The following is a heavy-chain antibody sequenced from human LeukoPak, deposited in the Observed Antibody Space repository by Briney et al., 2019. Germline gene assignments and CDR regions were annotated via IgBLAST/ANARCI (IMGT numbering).Heavy chain of an antibody. V-gene: IGHV1-24*01. CDR3: ATEPIVVVPAAPGDDY. D-gene: IGHD2-2*01. CDR2: FDPEDGET. CDR1: GYTLTELS. Sequence: GASVKVSCKVSGYTLTELSMHWVRQAPGKGLEWMGGFDPEDGETIYAQKFQGRVTMTEDTSTDTAYMELSSLRSEDTAVYYCATEPIVVVPAAPGDDYWGQGTLVTVSS. J-gene: IGHJ4*02.